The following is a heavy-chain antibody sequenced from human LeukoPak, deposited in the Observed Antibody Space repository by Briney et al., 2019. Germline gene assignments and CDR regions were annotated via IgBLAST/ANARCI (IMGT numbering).Heavy chain of an antibody. V-gene: IGHV3-21*06. CDR3: ARVKFEVHGLDV. CDR1: TFTFSTYS. J-gene: IGHJ6*02. D-gene: IGHD2-21*01. Sequence: GGSLRLSCAASTFTFSTYSMTWVRQAPVKGLEWVSSISGGGEWIFYADSVQGRFTMSRDNAKNSLYLQMDSLRAEDTAVYYCARVKFEVHGLDVWGQGTTVTVSS. CDR2: ISGGGEWI.